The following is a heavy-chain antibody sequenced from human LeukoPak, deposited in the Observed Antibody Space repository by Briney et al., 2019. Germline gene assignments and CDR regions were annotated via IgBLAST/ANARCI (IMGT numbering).Heavy chain of an antibody. J-gene: IGHJ5*02. CDR3: ARPLGVVPVVNWFDP. CDR2: INHSGST. CDR1: GGSFSGYY. D-gene: IGHD2-2*01. Sequence: SETLSLTCAVYGGSFSGYYWSWIRQPPGKGLEWIGEINHSGSTNYNPSLKSRVTISVDTSKNQFSLKLSSVTAADTAVYYCARPLGVVPVVNWFDPWGQGTLVTVSS. V-gene: IGHV4-34*01.